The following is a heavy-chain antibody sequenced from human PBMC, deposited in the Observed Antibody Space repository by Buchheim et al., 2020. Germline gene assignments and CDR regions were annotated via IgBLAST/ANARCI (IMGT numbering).Heavy chain of an antibody. CDR2: IIPIFGTA. CDR1: GGTFSSYA. J-gene: IGHJ6*02. V-gene: IGHV1-69*01. D-gene: IGHD2-21*02. Sequence: QVQLVQSGAEVKKPGSSVKVSCKASGGTFSSYAISWVRQAPGQGLEWMGGIIPIFGTANYAQKFQGRVTITADESTSTAYMELSSLRSEDTTVYYCARNYCGGDCYSGSDYYGMDVWGQGTT. CDR3: ARNYCGGDCYSGSDYYGMDV.